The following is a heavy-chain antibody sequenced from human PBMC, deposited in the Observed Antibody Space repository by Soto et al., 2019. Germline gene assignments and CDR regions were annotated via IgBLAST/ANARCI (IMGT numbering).Heavy chain of an antibody. D-gene: IGHD3-10*01. J-gene: IGHJ5*02. CDR2: INHSGST. Sequence: SQTLSLTCAVYGGSFSGYYWSWIRQPPGKGLEWIGEINHSGSTNYNPSLKSRVTISVYTSKNQFSLKLSSVTASDTAVYYCARGEALLWFGELLYWFDPWGQGTLVTVSS. CDR3: ARGEALLWFGELLYWFDP. V-gene: IGHV4-34*01. CDR1: GGSFSGYY.